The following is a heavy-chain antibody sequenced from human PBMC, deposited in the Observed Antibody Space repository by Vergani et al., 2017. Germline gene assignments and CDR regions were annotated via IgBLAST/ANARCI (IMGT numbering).Heavy chain of an antibody. CDR3: ARDRRNSGSSYYFDY. V-gene: IGHV3-20*04. J-gene: IGHJ4*02. D-gene: IGHD1-26*01. CDR1: GFTFDDYG. CDR2: IYLNGGST. Sequence: EVQRLESGGDLVQPGGSLRLSCAASGFTFDDYGMSWVRQAPGKGLEWVSGIYLNGGSTGYADSVKGRFTISRDNAKNSLYLQMNSLRAEDTALYYCARDRRNSGSSYYFDYWGQGTLVTVSS.